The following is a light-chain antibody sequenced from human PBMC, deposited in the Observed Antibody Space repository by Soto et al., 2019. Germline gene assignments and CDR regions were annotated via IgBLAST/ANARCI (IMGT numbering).Light chain of an antibody. CDR1: SSDVGGYNY. CDR2: DVS. Sequence: QSVLTQPASVSGSPGQSITISCTGTSSDVGGYNYVSWYQHHPGKAPKLLIYDVSNRPSGISNRFSGSKSDNTASLAISGLQPEDEADYYSSSYTTSNTRQIVFGTGTKAPS. CDR3: SSYTTSNTRQIV. J-gene: IGLJ1*01. V-gene: IGLV2-14*03.